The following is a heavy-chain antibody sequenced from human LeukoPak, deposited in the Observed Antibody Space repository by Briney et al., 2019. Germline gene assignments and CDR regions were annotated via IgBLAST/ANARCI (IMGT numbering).Heavy chain of an antibody. CDR2: ISSSSSYI. D-gene: IGHD3-10*01. CDR1: GFTFSSYE. Sequence: PGGSLRLSCAASGFTFSSYEMNWVRQAPGKGLEWISSISSSSSYIYYADSVKGRFTISRDNAKNTLYLQMNSLRAEDTAVYYCARDFGSYYVAGYHYYMDVWGKGTTVTVSS. J-gene: IGHJ6*03. CDR3: ARDFGSYYVAGYHYYMDV. V-gene: IGHV3-21*01.